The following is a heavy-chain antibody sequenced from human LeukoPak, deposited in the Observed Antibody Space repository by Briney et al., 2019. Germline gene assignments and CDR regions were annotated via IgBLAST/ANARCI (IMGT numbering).Heavy chain of an antibody. D-gene: IGHD7-27*01. CDR1: GFTFTSYV. V-gene: IGHV3-23*01. Sequence: GGSLRLSCAASGFTFTSYVMNWVRQAPGKGLEWVSGISGSGEKTYYADSPKGRITISRDNSKNTIYLQINSLRAEDTAVYYCAKDHRGLGYFDYCGQGALVTVSS. CDR2: ISGSGEKT. CDR3: AKDHRGLGYFDY. J-gene: IGHJ4*02.